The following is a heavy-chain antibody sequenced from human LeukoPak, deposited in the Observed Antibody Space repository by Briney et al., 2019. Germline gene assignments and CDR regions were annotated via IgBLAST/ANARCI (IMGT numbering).Heavy chain of an antibody. V-gene: IGHV4-30-4*07. D-gene: IGHD6-6*01. CDR1: GGSISSGGYS. CDR2: IYYSGST. J-gene: IGHJ4*02. CDR3: ARGGSSSIGFDY. Sequence: SETLSLTCAVSGGSISSGGYSWRWIRQPPGKGLEWIGYIYYSGSTYYNPSLKSRVTISVDTSKNQFSLKLSSVTAADTAVYYCARGGSSSIGFDYWGQGTLVTVSS.